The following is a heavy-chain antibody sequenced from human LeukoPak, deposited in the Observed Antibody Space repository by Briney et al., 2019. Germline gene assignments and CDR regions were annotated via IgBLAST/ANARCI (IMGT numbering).Heavy chain of an antibody. Sequence: ASVKVSCTTSGYTFTGYYIHWVRQAPGQGLEWMGWINPNSVDTRYAQKFQDRVTMTRDTSITTAYMELSGLRSDDTALYYCARGSEVGVTEKNALDIWGQGTMVTVSS. D-gene: IGHD1-26*01. J-gene: IGHJ3*02. CDR1: GYTFTGYY. CDR2: INPNSVDT. CDR3: ARGSEVGVTEKNALDI. V-gene: IGHV1-2*02.